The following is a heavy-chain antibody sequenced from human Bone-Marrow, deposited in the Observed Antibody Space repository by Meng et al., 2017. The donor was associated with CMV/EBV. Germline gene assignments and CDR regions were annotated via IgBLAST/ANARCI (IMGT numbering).Heavy chain of an antibody. CDR3: ARDSRFLEWLLIDY. CDR1: GYTFTSYG. CDR2: ISAYNGNT. D-gene: IGHD3-3*01. J-gene: IGHJ4*01. V-gene: IGHV1-18*01. Sequence: ASVNDSCKASGYTFTSYGISWVRQAPGQGLEWMGWISAYNGNTNYAQKLQGRVTMTTDTSTSTAYMELRSLRSDDTAVYYCARDSRFLEWLLIDYWGHGTRVTVSS.